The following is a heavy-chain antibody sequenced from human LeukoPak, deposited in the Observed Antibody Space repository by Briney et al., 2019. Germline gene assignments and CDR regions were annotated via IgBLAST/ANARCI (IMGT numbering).Heavy chain of an antibody. CDR3: VRAPLGYCSSTSCFPNWFDP. Sequence: SETLSLTCTVSGGSISSYYWSWIRQPPGKGLEWIGYIYYSGSTNYNPSLKSGVTISVDTSKNQFSLKLSSVTAADTAVYYCVRAPLGYCSSTSCFPNWFDPWGQGTLVTVSS. CDR2: IYYSGST. J-gene: IGHJ5*02. CDR1: GGSISSYY. V-gene: IGHV4-59*01. D-gene: IGHD2-2*01.